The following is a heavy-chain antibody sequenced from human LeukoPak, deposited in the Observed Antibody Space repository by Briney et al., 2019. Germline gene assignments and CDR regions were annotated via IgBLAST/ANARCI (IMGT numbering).Heavy chain of an antibody. V-gene: IGHV4-34*01. CDR3: ARGRGFTVTTRFDY. J-gene: IGHJ4*02. Sequence: SETLSLXCAVYGGSFSGYYWSWIRQPPGKVLEWIGEINHSGSTNYNPSLKSRVTISVDTSKNQFSLKLSSVTAADTAVYYCARGRGFTVTTRFDYWGQGTLVTVSS. D-gene: IGHD4-17*01. CDR2: INHSGST. CDR1: GGSFSGYY.